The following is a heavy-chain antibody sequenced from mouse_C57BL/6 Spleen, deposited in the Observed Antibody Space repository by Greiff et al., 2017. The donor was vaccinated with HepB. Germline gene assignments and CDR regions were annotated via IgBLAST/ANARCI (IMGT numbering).Heavy chain of an antibody. Sequence: QVHVKQSGAELAKPGASVKLSCKASGYTFTSYWMHWVKQRPGQGLEWIGYINPSSGYTKYNQKFKDKATLTADKSSSTAYMQLSSLTYEDSAVYYCARDDYDVGYFDYWGQGTTLTVSS. CDR2: INPSSGYT. V-gene: IGHV1-7*01. D-gene: IGHD2-4*01. CDR1: GYTFTSYW. CDR3: ARDDYDVGYFDY. J-gene: IGHJ2*01.